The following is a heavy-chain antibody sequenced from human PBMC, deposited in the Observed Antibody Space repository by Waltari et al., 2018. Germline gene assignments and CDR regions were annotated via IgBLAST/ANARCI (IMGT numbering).Heavy chain of an antibody. CDR2: ISGSGGST. D-gene: IGHD3-22*01. CDR1: GFTFRRHA. Sequence: EVQLLESGGGVVQPGGSMRPSCAASGFTFRRHAMTWVRQAPGQGLEWVSAISGSGGSTYYADSVKGRFTISRDNSKNTLYLQMNSLRAEDTAVYYCAKDFTMIVVVTDYWGQGTLVTVSS. V-gene: IGHV3-23*01. J-gene: IGHJ4*02. CDR3: AKDFTMIVVVTDY.